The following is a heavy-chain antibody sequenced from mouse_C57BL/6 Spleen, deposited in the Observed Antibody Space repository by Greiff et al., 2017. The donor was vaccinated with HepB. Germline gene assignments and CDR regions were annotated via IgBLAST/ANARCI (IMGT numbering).Heavy chain of an antibody. V-gene: IGHV1-20*01. CDR1: GYSFTGYF. CDR2: INPYNGDT. CDR3: ARSLYYGLDY. J-gene: IGHJ2*01. Sequence: EVKLQESGPELVKPGDSVKISCKASGYSFTGYFMNWVMQSHGKSLEWIGRINPYNGDTFYNQKFKGKATLTVDKSSSTAHMELRSLTSEDSAVYYCARSLYYGLDYWGQGTTLTVSS. D-gene: IGHD2-1*01.